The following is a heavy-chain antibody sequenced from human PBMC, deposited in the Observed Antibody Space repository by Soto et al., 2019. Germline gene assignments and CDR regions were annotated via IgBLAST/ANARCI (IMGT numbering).Heavy chain of an antibody. D-gene: IGHD3-10*01. Sequence: PSETLALTCTVSGGSISSGDYYWSWIRQPPGKGLEWIGYIYYSGSTYYNPSLKSRVTISVDTSKNQFSLKLSSVTAADTAVYYCARLWFGDTYYFDYWGQGTLVTVSP. CDR3: ARLWFGDTYYFDY. CDR2: IYYSGST. J-gene: IGHJ4*02. V-gene: IGHV4-30-4*01. CDR1: GGSISSGDYY.